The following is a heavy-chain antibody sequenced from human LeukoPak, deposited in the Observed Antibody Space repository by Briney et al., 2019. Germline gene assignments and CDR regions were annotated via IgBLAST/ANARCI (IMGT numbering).Heavy chain of an antibody. Sequence: SETLSLTCAVSGGSISSGGHSWSWIRQPPGKGLEWIGYIYYSGSTYYNPSLKSRVTISVDTSKNQFSLKLSSVTAADTAVYYCARTPGRWLHNWFDPWGQGTLVTVSS. J-gene: IGHJ5*02. V-gene: IGHV4-30-2*05. CDR3: ARTPGRWLHNWFDP. CDR2: IYYSGST. D-gene: IGHD5-24*01. CDR1: GGSISSGGHS.